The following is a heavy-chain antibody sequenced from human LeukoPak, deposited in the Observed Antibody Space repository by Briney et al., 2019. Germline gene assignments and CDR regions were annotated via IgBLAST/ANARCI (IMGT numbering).Heavy chain of an antibody. Sequence: GGSLRLSCAASGFTFSSYWMNWARQAPGKGLEWVASINHNGNVNYYVDSVKGRFAISRDNAKNSLYLQMSNLRAEDAAVYFCARGGGLDVWGQGATVTVSS. D-gene: IGHD3-16*01. CDR2: INHNGNVN. CDR1: GFTFSSYW. J-gene: IGHJ6*02. CDR3: ARGGGLDV. V-gene: IGHV3-7*03.